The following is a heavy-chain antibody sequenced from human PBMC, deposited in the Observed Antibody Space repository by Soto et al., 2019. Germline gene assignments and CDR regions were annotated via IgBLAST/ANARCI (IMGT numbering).Heavy chain of an antibody. D-gene: IGHD6-19*01. CDR1: GFTFSSYS. CDR3: ERVFNSGIDY. Sequence: EVQLVESGGGLVKPGGSLRLSCAASGFTFSSYSMNWVRQAPGKGLEWVSYISSGSSNKNYAGSVKGRFTISRDNAESSPYLQMNRLRAEDTSVYYGERVFNSGIDYWGKGTLVTVP. CDR2: ISSGSSNK. V-gene: IGHV3-21*06. J-gene: IGHJ4*01.